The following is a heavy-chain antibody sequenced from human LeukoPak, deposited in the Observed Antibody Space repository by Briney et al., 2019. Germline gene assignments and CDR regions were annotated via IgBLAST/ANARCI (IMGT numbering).Heavy chain of an antibody. D-gene: IGHD4-17*01. Sequence: ASVKVSCKASGYTFTGYYMHWVRQAPGQGLEWMGWINPNSGGTNHAQKFQGRVTMTRDTSISTAYTELSRLRSDDTAVYYCARVGPGYGDYFDYWGQGTLVTVSS. CDR2: INPNSGGT. J-gene: IGHJ4*02. CDR1: GYTFTGYY. CDR3: ARVGPGYGDYFDY. V-gene: IGHV1-2*02.